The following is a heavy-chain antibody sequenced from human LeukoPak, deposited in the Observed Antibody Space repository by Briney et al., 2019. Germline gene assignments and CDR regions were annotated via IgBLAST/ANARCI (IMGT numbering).Heavy chain of an antibody. CDR1: GLTFSGYS. CDR3: AKLYYYGSGSSGY. J-gene: IGHJ4*02. D-gene: IGHD3-10*01. V-gene: IGHV3-23*01. Sequence: GGSLTLSCAASGLTFSGYSMSWVRQAPGKGLEWVSAISGSGGSTYYADSVKGRFTISRDNSKNTLYLQMNSLRAEDTAVYYCAKLYYYGSGSSGYWGQGTLVTVSS. CDR2: ISGSGGST.